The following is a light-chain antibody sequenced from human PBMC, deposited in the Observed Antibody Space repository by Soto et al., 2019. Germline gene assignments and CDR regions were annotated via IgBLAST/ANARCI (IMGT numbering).Light chain of an antibody. CDR1: SGHSSNA. CDR3: QTWGTGIWV. CDR2: VNSDGSH. V-gene: IGLV4-69*01. Sequence: QSVLTQSPSASASLGASVKLTCTLSSGHSSNAIAWHQQQPEKGPRFLMKVNSDGSHNKGDGIPDRFSGSSSGAERYLTISRLPSEDEADYYCQTWGTGIWVFGGGTKVTVL. J-gene: IGLJ3*02.